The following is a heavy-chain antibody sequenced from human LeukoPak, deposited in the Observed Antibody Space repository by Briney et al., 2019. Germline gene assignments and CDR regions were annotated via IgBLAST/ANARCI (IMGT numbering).Heavy chain of an antibody. CDR1: GGSTTNYY. Sequence: SETLSLTCTVSGGSTTNYYWSWIRQPPGKGLEWIGYIYYSGNTNCNPSLKSRVTISVDTSNNQFSLNLSSVTAADTAVYYCARGPTRYYFDYWGQGTLVTVSS. CDR3: ARGPTRYYFDY. J-gene: IGHJ4*02. V-gene: IGHV4-59*01. CDR2: IYYSGNT.